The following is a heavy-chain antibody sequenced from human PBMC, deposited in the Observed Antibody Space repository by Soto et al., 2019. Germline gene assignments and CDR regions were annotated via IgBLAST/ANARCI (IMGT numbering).Heavy chain of an antibody. J-gene: IGHJ6*03. V-gene: IGHV4-34*01. CDR3: ARGLIVWFGELSRRGGYYYYMDV. Sequence: QVQLQQWGAGLLKPSETLSLTCAVYGGSFSGYQWTWIRQTPGKGLEWIGEINDTGNINDNPALKSRVTIFIDTPKKQTSLKLSSVTAADTAVYYCARGLIVWFGELSRRGGYYYYMDVWGKGPTVTVSS. CDR1: GGSFSGYQ. CDR2: INDTGNI. D-gene: IGHD3-10*01.